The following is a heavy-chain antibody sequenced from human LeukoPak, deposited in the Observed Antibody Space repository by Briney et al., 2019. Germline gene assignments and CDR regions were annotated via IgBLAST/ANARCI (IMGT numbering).Heavy chain of an antibody. Sequence: GGSLRLSCAASGFTLTNYAFHWVRQAPGKGLDWVAIIRYDGSITYSTDSVKGRFTISRDNSKNTVYLQMNNLGAEDTAVYYCAKALEDCSGGGCFSGYMDVWGKGTTVTVSS. CDR1: GFTLTNYA. D-gene: IGHD2-15*01. CDR3: AKALEDCSGGGCFSGYMDV. V-gene: IGHV3-30*02. CDR2: IRYDGSIT. J-gene: IGHJ6*03.